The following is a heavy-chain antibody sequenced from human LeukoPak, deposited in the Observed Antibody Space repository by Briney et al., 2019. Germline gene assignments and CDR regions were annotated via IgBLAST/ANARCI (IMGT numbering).Heavy chain of an antibody. Sequence: PSEPLSLTCTVSGGSISSSSYCWSWIRQPPGKGLEWIGYIYYSGSTNYNPSLKSRVTISVDTSKNQFSLKLSSVTAADTAVYYCARHNEEQDYGDPLYYYGMDVWGQGPTVTVSS. CDR3: ARHNEEQDYGDPLYYYGMDV. CDR2: IYYSGST. CDR1: GGSISSSSYC. V-gene: IGHV4-61*05. J-gene: IGHJ6*02. D-gene: IGHD4-17*01.